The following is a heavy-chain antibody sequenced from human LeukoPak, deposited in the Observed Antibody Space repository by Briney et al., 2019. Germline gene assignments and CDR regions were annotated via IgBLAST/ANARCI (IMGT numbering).Heavy chain of an antibody. CDR3: AKDGGSGWYYFDY. CDR2: ISSSSSTI. D-gene: IGHD6-19*01. Sequence: EGSLRLSCAASGFTFSSYSMNWVRQAPGKGLEWVSYISSSSSTIYYADSVKGRFTISRDNSKNTLYLQMNSLRAEDTAVYYCAKDGGSGWYYFDYWGQGTLVTVSS. CDR1: GFTFSSYS. V-gene: IGHV3-48*01. J-gene: IGHJ4*02.